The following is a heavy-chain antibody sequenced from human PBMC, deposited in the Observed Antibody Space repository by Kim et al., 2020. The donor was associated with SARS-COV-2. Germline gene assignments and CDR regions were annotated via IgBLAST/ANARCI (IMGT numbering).Heavy chain of an antibody. CDR3: ARNIVVVPAAILYYYYGMDV. D-gene: IGHD2-2*01. CDR2: INPSGGST. CDR1: GYTFTSYY. V-gene: IGHV1-46*01. J-gene: IGHJ6*02. Sequence: ASVKVSCKASGYTFTSYYMHWVRQAPGQGLEWMGIINPSGGSTSYAQKFQGRVTMTRDTSTSTAYMELSSLRSEDTAVYYCARNIVVVPAAILYYYYGMDVWGQGTTVTVSS.